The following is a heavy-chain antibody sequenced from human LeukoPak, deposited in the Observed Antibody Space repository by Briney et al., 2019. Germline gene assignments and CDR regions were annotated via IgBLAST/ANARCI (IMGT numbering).Heavy chain of an antibody. CDR1: GGSFSGYY. D-gene: IGHD1-14*01. V-gene: IGHV4-34*01. CDR2: INHSGST. Sequence: PSETLSLTCAVYGGSFSGYYWSWIRQPPGKGPEWIGEINHSGSTNYNPSLKSRVTISVDTSKNQFSLKLSSVTAADTAVYYCARGPPPGRWFDPWGQGTLVTVSS. J-gene: IGHJ5*02. CDR3: ARGPPPGRWFDP.